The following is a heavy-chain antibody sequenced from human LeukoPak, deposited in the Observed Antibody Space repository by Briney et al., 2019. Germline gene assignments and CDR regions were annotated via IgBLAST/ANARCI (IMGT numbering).Heavy chain of an antibody. Sequence: ASVKVSCKASGYTFTSYYMHWVRRAPGQGLEWMGIINPSGGSTSYAQKFQGRVTMTRDTSTSTVYMELSSLRSEDTAVYYCARDNIVVVPAAPGYGMDVWGQGTTVTVSS. CDR2: INPSGGST. V-gene: IGHV1-46*01. D-gene: IGHD2-2*01. CDR1: GYTFTSYY. CDR3: ARDNIVVVPAAPGYGMDV. J-gene: IGHJ6*02.